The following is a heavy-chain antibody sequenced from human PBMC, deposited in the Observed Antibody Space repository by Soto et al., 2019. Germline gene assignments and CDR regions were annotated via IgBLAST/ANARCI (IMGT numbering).Heavy chain of an antibody. Sequence: TSETISVTCSVADGYSSSGGYYWSWISQHPGKGLEWIGYIYYSGSTYYNPSLKSRVTISVDTSKNQFSLKLSSVTAADTAVYYCARDLVANNWNDFLSGMDVWGQGTTVTVSS. CDR2: IYYSGST. J-gene: IGHJ6*02. D-gene: IGHD1-20*01. V-gene: IGHV4-30-4*08. CDR1: DGYSSSGGYY. CDR3: ARDLVANNWNDFLSGMDV.